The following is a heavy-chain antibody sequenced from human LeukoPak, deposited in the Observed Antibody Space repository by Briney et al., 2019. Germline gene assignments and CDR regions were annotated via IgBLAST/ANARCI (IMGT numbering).Heavy chain of an antibody. CDR2: MSSNGGTT. Sequence: GGTLRPSCAASGLTFSSYPMHGGRHAPGEGLEDGSAMSSNGGTTDYANSVKGRFTISRDNTKNSLYLQMGSLRAEDMAVYYCARVGDVGPFDYWGQGTLVTVSS. J-gene: IGHJ4*02. V-gene: IGHV3-64*01. D-gene: IGHD1-26*01. CDR3: ARVGDVGPFDY. CDR1: GLTFSSYP.